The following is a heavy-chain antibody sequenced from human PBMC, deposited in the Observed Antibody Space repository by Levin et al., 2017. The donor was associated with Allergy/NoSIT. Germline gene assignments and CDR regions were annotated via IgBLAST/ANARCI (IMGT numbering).Heavy chain of an antibody. D-gene: IGHD3-16*02. CDR1: GFTFGDYA. CDR2: IRNKAHGGTT. J-gene: IGHJ4*02. CDR3: ARGGPPNYDYNWGSYRDGYFDY. V-gene: IGHV3-49*04. Sequence: RGESLKISCTGSGFTFGDYAMSRVRQAPGKGLEWVGFIRNKAHGGTTEYAASVKGRLTISRDDSKSIAYLQMNSLKTEDTAVYFCARGGPPNYDYNWGSYRDGYFDYWGQGTLVTVSS.